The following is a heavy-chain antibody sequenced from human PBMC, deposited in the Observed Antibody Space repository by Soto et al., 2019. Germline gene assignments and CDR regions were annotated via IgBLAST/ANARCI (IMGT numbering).Heavy chain of an antibody. CDR3: ARGLWSGYHPFDY. Sequence: SETLSLTCTVSGGSISSYYWSWIRQPPGKGLEWIGYIYYSGSTNYNPSLKSRVTISVDTSKNQFFLKLSSVTAADTAVYYCARGLWSGYHPFDYWGQGTLVTVSS. J-gene: IGHJ4*02. CDR1: GGSISSYY. CDR2: IYYSGST. D-gene: IGHD3-3*01. V-gene: IGHV4-59*01.